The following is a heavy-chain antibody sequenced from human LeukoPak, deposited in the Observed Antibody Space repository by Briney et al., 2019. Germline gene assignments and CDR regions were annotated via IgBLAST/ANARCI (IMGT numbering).Heavy chain of an antibody. V-gene: IGHV3-30*02. D-gene: IGHD6-6*01. Sequence: GGSLRLSCAASRFTFSTYGMHWVRQAPGKGLEWVAFIRYDGSDKYYADSVKGRFTISRDNSKNTLYLQMNSLRAEDTAVYYCAKDLSYSSLTNPGGAFDIWGQGTMVTVSS. CDR2: IRYDGSDK. CDR3: AKDLSYSSLTNPGGAFDI. J-gene: IGHJ3*02. CDR1: RFTFSTYG.